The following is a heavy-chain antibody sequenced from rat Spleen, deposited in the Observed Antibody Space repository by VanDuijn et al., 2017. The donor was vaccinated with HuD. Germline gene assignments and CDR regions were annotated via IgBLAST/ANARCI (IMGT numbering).Heavy chain of an antibody. Sequence: QVQLKESGPGLVQPSQTLSLTCTVSGFSLTSYNVQWVRQPPGKGLEWMGAIWSGGRTDYNSALKSRLSISRDTSKSQVFLKMDNLQTEDTAIYYCARDGSYWGQGVMVTVSP. CDR3: ARDGSY. J-gene: IGHJ2*01. CDR2: IWSGGRT. CDR1: GFSLTSYN. V-gene: IGHV2-30*01.